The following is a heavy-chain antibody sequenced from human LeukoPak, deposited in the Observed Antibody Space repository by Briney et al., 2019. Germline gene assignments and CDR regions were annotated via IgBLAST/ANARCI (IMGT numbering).Heavy chain of an antibody. CDR3: ARDWHSGSYYNIGY. Sequence: GGSLRLSCAASGFTVSTNYMSWVRQAPGKGLEWVSVIYSGGSTYYADSVKGRFTISRDNPKNTLYLQMNSLRAEDTAVYYCARDWHSGSYYNIGYWGQGTLVTVSS. J-gene: IGHJ4*02. D-gene: IGHD1-26*01. CDR1: GFTVSTNY. CDR2: IYSGGST. V-gene: IGHV3-66*01.